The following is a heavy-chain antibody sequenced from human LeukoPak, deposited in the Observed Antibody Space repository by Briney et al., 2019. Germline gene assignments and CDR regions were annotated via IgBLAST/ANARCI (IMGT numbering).Heavy chain of an antibody. Sequence: GGSLRLSCAASGFTFRSYSMSWVRQAPGKGLEWVSVIYSGGSTYYADSVKGRFTISRDTSRNTLYLQMNSLRAEDTAVYYCATSGTYARIDYWGQGTLVTVSS. CDR3: ATSGTYARIDY. J-gene: IGHJ4*02. V-gene: IGHV3-66*01. CDR1: GFTFRSYS. D-gene: IGHD1-1*01. CDR2: IYSGGST.